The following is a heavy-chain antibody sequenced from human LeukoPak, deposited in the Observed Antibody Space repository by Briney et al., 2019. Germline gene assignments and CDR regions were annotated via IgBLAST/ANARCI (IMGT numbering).Heavy chain of an antibody. CDR1: GDSISSYY. J-gene: IGHJ5*02. CDR2: IYYSGST. D-gene: IGHD1-26*01. CDR3: ARGIIVGATWGENDNWFDP. Sequence: SETLSLTCTVSGDSISSYYWSWIRQSPGKGLEWIGYIYYSGSTNYNPSLKSRVTISVDTSKNQFSLKLSSVTAADTAVYYCARGIIVGATWGENDNWFDPWGQGTLVTVSS. V-gene: IGHV4-59*01.